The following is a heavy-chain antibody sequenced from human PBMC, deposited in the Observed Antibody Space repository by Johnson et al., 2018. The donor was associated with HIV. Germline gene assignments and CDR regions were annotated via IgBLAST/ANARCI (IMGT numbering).Heavy chain of an antibody. V-gene: IGHV3-30*02. Sequence: QVQLVESGGGVVQPGGSLRLSCAASGFTFSSYGMNWVRQAPGKGLEWVAFIRYDGSNKYYADSVKGRFTISRDNSKNTLYLQMDSLRTDDTAVYYCARDVGAFDIWGQGTMVTVSS. CDR2: IRYDGSNK. J-gene: IGHJ3*02. CDR3: ARDVGAFDI. CDR1: GFTFSSYG.